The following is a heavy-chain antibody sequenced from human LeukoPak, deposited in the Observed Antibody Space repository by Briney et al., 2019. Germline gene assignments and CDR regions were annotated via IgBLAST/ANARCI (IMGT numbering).Heavy chain of an antibody. V-gene: IGHV4-34*01. CDR2: INHSGST. J-gene: IGHJ6*02. CDR1: GGSFSGYY. Sequence: ETLSLTCAVYGGSFSGYYWSWIRQPPGKGLEWIGEINHSGSTNYNPSLKSRVTISVDTSKNQFSLKLSSVTAADTAVYYCARGRRYSLSYYYGMDVWGQGTTVTVSS. CDR3: ARGRRYSLSYYYGMDV. D-gene: IGHD5-18*01.